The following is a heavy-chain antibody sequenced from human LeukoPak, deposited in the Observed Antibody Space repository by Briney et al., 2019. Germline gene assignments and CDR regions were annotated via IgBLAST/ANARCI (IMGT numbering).Heavy chain of an antibody. D-gene: IGHD2-2*01. CDR2: IRYDGSNK. J-gene: IGHJ4*02. V-gene: IGHV3-30*02. CDR3: AKDWEGYCSSTSCSPD. Sequence: GGSLRLSRAASGFTLSIYGMHWVRQAPGKGLEGVAFIRYDGSNKYYADSVKCRFTISRDNSKNRLYLQMNSLRAEDAAVYYCAKDWEGYCSSTSCSPDWGQGTLVTVSS. CDR1: GFTLSIYG.